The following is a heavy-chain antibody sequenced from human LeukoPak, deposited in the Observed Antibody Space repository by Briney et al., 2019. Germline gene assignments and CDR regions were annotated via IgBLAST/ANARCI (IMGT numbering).Heavy chain of an antibody. V-gene: IGHV4-39*01. CDR3: ARLKRGGTSIRGVDY. CDR2: IYYSGST. Sequence: SETLSLTCAVYGGSFSGYYWGWIRQPPGKGLEWIGSIYYSGSTYYNPSLKSRVTISVDTSKNQFSLRLSSVTAADTAVYYCARLKRGGTSIRGVDYWGQGTLVTVSS. D-gene: IGHD1-1*01. J-gene: IGHJ4*02. CDR1: GGSFSGYY.